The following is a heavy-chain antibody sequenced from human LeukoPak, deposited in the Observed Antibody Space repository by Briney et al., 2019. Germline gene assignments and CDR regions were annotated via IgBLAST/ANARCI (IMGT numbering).Heavy chain of an antibody. CDR3: ARVTGEESFDY. D-gene: IGHD7-27*01. CDR2: IYTSGST. Sequence: SETLSLTCTVSGGSLSSYYWSWVRQPAGKGLEWIGRIYTSGSTTYSPYLTCRVTMSVATSKNQFSLKLSSVTAADTAVYYCARVTGEESFDYWGQGTLVTVYS. CDR1: GGSLSSYY. V-gene: IGHV4-4*07. J-gene: IGHJ4*02.